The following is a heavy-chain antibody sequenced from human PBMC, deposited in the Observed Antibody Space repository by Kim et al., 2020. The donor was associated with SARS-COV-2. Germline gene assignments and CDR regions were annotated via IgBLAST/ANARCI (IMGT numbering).Heavy chain of an antibody. CDR3: ARGKQWLVARGAFDI. Sequence: ASVKVSCKASGYTFTGYYMHWVRQAPGQGLEWMGWINPNSGGTNYAQKFQGRVTMTRDTSISTAYMELSRLRSDDTAVYYCARGKQWLVARGAFDIWGQGTMVTVSS. D-gene: IGHD6-19*01. CDR1: GYTFTGYY. J-gene: IGHJ3*02. V-gene: IGHV1-2*02. CDR2: INPNSGGT.